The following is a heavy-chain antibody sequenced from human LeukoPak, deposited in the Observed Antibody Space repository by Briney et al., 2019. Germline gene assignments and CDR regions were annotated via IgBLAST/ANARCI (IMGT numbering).Heavy chain of an antibody. V-gene: IGHV1-2*02. J-gene: IGHJ5*02. D-gene: IGHD3-22*01. Sequence: ASVKVSCKASGYTFTGYYMHWVRQAPGQGLEWMGWINPNSGGTNYAQKFQGRVTMTRDTSISTAYMELSRLRSDDTAVYYCASYPLNYYDSSGPRDWFDPWGQGTLVTVSS. CDR1: GYTFTGYY. CDR3: ASYPLNYYDSSGPRDWFDP. CDR2: INPNSGGT.